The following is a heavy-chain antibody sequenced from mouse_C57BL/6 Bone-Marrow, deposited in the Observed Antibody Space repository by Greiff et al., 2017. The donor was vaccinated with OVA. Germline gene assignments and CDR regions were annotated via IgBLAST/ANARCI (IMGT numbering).Heavy chain of an antibody. CDR2: IDPSDSET. V-gene: IGHV1-52*01. CDR1: GYTFTSYW. J-gene: IGHJ1*03. Sequence: QVQLQQPGAELVRPGSSVKLSCKASGYTFTSYWMHWVKQRPIQGLEWIVNIDPSDSETHYNQKFKDKATLTVDKSSSTAYMQLSSLTSEDSAVYYWARGGYYWYFDVWGTGTTVTVSS. D-gene: IGHD2-2*01. CDR3: ARGGYYWYFDV.